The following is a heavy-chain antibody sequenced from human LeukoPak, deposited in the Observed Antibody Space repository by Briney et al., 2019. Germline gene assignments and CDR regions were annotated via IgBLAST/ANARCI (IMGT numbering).Heavy chain of an antibody. CDR3: ARDSSLAYCGGDCYPGFDY. J-gene: IGHJ4*02. V-gene: IGHV1-46*01. CDR2: INPSGGST. D-gene: IGHD2-21*01. Sequence: GASVKVSCKASGYTFTSYYMRWVRQAPGQGLEWMGIINPSGGSTSYAQKFQGRVTMTRDTSTSTVYMELSSLRSEDTAVYYCARDSSLAYCGGDCYPGFDYWGQGTLVTVSS. CDR1: GYTFTSYY.